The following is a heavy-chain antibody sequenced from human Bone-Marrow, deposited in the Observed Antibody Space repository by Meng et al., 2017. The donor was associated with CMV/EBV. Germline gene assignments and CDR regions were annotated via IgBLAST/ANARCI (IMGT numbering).Heavy chain of an antibody. Sequence: ASVKVSCKASGYTFTSYGISWVRQAPGQGLEWMGWISAYNGNTNYAQKFQGRVTMTRDTSTSTVYMELSSLRSEDTAVYYCARDSNARYFDWFGYFDYWGQGTLVTVSS. CDR1: GYTFTSYG. V-gene: IGHV1-18*01. CDR3: ARDSNARYFDWFGYFDY. J-gene: IGHJ4*02. CDR2: ISAYNGNT. D-gene: IGHD3-9*01.